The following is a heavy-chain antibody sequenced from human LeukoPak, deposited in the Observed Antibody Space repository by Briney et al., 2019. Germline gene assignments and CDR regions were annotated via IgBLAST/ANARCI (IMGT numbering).Heavy chain of an antibody. J-gene: IGHJ3*02. CDR3: ARDAPRNQFLDAFDI. CDR2: IKSYGTST. V-gene: IGHV3-74*01. CDR1: GFTFSSHW. Sequence: PGGSLRLSCAASGFTFSSHWMHWVRHAPGKGLVWVSRIKSYGTSTSYADSVKGRFTISRDNAKNTLYLQMNSLRAEDTAVYYCARDAPRNQFLDAFDIWGQGTMVTVSS.